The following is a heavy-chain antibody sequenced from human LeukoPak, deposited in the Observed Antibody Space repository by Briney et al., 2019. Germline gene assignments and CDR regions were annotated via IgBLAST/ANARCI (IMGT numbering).Heavy chain of an antibody. CDR1: GFTFSSFK. J-gene: IGHJ4*02. D-gene: IGHD3-16*01. Sequence: GGSLRLSCAASGFTFSSFKMTWVRQGPGKGLEWVASIGPSSSYIFYADSLKGRVTVSRDNGKSSVFLQMSSLRVEDTAVYYCARDLTGGEYFDSWGQGTLVSVSS. CDR3: ARDLTGGEYFDS. V-gene: IGHV3-21*01. CDR2: IGPSSSYI.